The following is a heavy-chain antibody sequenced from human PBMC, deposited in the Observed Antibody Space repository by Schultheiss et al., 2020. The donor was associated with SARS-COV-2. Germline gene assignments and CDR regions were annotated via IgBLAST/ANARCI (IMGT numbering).Heavy chain of an antibody. CDR1: GFTFSNAW. Sequence: GGSLRLSCAASGFTFSNAWMSWVRQAPGKGLEWVSAVSAGGGTTYYADSVKGRFTISGDNSKNTLYLQMNRLRAEDTAVYYCAKASGYSASGDYYTDVWGKGTTVTVSS. CDR3: AKASGYSASGDYYTDV. CDR2: VSAGGGTT. J-gene: IGHJ6*03. D-gene: IGHD3-3*01. V-gene: IGHV3-23*01.